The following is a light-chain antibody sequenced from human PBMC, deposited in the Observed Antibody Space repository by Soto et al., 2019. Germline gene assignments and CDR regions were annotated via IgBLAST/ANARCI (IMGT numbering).Light chain of an antibody. J-gene: IGKJ1*01. CDR3: QQYGNSPPWT. Sequence: EIVLTQSPGTLSLSPGERATLSCRASQSVSSRYLAWYQQKPGQAPRLLIYGASSRATGIPDRFSGSGSGTDFILTISRLEREDFAVYYCQQYGNSPPWTFGQGTKVEIK. CDR2: GAS. V-gene: IGKV3-20*01. CDR1: QSVSSRY.